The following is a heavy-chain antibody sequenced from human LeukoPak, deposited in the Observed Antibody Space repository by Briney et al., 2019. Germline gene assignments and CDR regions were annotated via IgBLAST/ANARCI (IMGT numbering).Heavy chain of an antibody. D-gene: IGHD4-17*01. CDR1: GFTFDDYA. V-gene: IGHV3-9*01. CDR2: ISWNSGSI. Sequence: PGRSLRLSCAASGFTFDDYAMHWVQQAPGKGLEWVSGISWNSGSIGYADSVKGRFTISRDNAKNSLYLQMNSLRAEDTALYYCAKTTTVTTFLWDYFDYWGQGTLVTVSS. CDR3: AKTTTVTTFLWDYFDY. J-gene: IGHJ4*02.